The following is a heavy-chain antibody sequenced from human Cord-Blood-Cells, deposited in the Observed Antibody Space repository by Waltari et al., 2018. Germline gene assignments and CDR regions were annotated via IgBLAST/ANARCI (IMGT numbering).Heavy chain of an antibody. J-gene: IGHJ4*02. CDR3: ARPRPTYGSGSYDNFDY. V-gene: IGHV1-69*01. D-gene: IGHD3-10*01. CDR2: AIPSFCTA. Sequence: QVQLVQSGAEVKKPGSSVKVSCKASGGTFSSYAIRWVRQAPGQGFEWLGGAIPSFCTANHARKVPGRVTTTADESTSNAYMELSSLRSEDTAVYYCARPRPTYGSGSYDNFDYWGQGTLVTVSS. CDR1: GGTFSSYA.